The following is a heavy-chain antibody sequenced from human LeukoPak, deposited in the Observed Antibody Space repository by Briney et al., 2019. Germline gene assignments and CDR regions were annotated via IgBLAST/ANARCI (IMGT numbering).Heavy chain of an antibody. Sequence: PSETLSLTCTVSGGSISSSSYYWGWIRQPPGKGLEWIGSIYYSGSTYYNPSLKSRVTISVDTSKNQFSLKLCSVTAADTAVYYCARLLYDYVSNWFDPWGQGTLVTVSS. D-gene: IGHD3-16*01. CDR2: IYYSGST. J-gene: IGHJ5*02. CDR3: ARLLYDYVSNWFDP. V-gene: IGHV4-39*01. CDR1: GGSISSSSYY.